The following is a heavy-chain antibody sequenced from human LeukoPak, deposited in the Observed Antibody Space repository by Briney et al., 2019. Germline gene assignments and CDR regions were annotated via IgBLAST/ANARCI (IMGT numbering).Heavy chain of an antibody. CDR3: AKDTTGGWSGYFDS. Sequence: PGGSLRLSCAASGLTFSTYGVHWARQAPGKGLEWVAVIWHDGSSEFYADSVKGRFSISRDDSKNTVSLQMNSLRAEDTALYYCAKDTTGGWSGYFDSWGQGILATVSS. CDR1: GLTFSTYG. D-gene: IGHD6-19*01. CDR2: IWHDGSSE. V-gene: IGHV3-33*06. J-gene: IGHJ4*02.